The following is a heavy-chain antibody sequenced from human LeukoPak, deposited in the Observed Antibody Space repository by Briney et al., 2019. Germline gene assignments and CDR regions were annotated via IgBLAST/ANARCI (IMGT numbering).Heavy chain of an antibody. J-gene: IGHJ6*04. V-gene: IGHV3-7*01. CDR3: ARDPTITIFGVAPVDV. Sequence: GGSLRLSCGASGFSFSSYAMSWVRQAPGKGLEWVANIKQDGSEKYYVDSVRGRFTISRDNAKNSLYLQMNSLRAEDTAVYYCARDPTITIFGVAPVDVWGKGTTVTVSS. CDR1: GFSFSSYA. D-gene: IGHD3-3*01. CDR2: IKQDGSEK.